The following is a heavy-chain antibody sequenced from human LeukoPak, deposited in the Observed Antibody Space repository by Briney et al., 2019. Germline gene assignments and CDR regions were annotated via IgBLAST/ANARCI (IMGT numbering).Heavy chain of an antibody. Sequence: GGSLRLSCAASGFIFSSYAMSWVRQAPGKGLEWVSSISGSGVSTYYADSVKGRFTISRDNSKNTLYLQMNSLRAEDTAVYYCARGRLLSRSSPATSRPILDYWGQGSLVTVSA. CDR3: ARGRLLSRSSPATSRPILDY. CDR1: GFIFSSYA. J-gene: IGHJ4*02. D-gene: IGHD2-2*01. V-gene: IGHV3-23*01. CDR2: ISGSGVST.